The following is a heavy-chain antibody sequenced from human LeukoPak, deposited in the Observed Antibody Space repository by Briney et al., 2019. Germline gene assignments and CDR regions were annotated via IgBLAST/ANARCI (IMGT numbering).Heavy chain of an antibody. J-gene: IGHJ4*02. D-gene: IGHD3-10*01. CDR1: VYTFTIYG. Sequence: ASGTVSFTSSVYTFTIYGISWVRQAPGQGQEWMGWISAYNGNTNYLHKLQGRVTMTTDTSTSTAYMDLRSLRSDDTAIYYCARDSPDGSGTYYNSPDYWGQGTLVTVSS. V-gene: IGHV1-18*01. CDR2: ISAYNGNT. CDR3: ARDSPDGSGTYYNSPDY.